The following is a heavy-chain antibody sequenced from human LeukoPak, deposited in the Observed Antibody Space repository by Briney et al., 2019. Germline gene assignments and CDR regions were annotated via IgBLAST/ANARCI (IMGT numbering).Heavy chain of an antibody. CDR3: AQSGGGSGTYYPY. CDR2: ISDSATRT. V-gene: IGHV3-23*01. Sequence: PGGSLRLSCAASGFTFNNYGMTWVRQAPGKGLEWVSTISDSATRTYYADPVKGRFTISRDNSRNTLSLQMNSLRDEDSALYYCAQSGGGSGTYYPYWGLGTLVTVSS. CDR1: GFTFNNYG. J-gene: IGHJ4*02. D-gene: IGHD3-10*01.